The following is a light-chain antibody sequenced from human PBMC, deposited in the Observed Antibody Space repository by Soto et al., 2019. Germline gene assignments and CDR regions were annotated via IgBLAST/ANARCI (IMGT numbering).Light chain of an antibody. J-gene: IGKJ1*01. CDR2: DAS. Sequence: EIVLTQSPATLSLSPGERATLSCRASQSVSSYLAWYQQKPGQAPRLLIYDASNWATGIPARFSGSGSGTDFTLTISSLQPDDFATYYCQHYNSYSEAFGQGTKVDI. CDR3: QHYNSYSEA. CDR1: QSVSSY. V-gene: IGKV3-11*01.